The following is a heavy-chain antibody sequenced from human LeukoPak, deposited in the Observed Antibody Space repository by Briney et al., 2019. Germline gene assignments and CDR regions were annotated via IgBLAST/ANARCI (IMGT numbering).Heavy chain of an antibody. J-gene: IGHJ4*02. D-gene: IGHD6-13*01. CDR1: GFTFSSYA. CDR3: ARVGIAAAGPGDYFDY. V-gene: IGHV3-23*01. CDR2: ISGSGGST. Sequence: GGSLRLSCAASGFTFSSYAMNWVRQAPGKGLEWVSVISGSGGSTYYADSVKGRFSISRDNSKNTLYLQMNSLRAEDTAVYYCARVGIAAAGPGDYFDYWGQGTLVTVSS.